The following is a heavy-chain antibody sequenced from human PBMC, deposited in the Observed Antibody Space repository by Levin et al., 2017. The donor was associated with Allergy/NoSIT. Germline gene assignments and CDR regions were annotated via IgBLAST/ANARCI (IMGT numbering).Heavy chain of an antibody. CDR2: ISSSGGST. D-gene: IGHD4-11*01. J-gene: IGHJ4*02. Sequence: GESLKISCAASGFTFSSYAISWVRQAPGKGLEWVSAISSSGGSTYYADSVKGRFTISRDNSKNTLYLQMNSLRAEDTAVYYCAKSTDRIKPRPYFDYWGQGTRVTVSS. CDR1: GFTFSSYA. V-gene: IGHV3-23*01. CDR3: AKSTDRIKPRPYFDY.